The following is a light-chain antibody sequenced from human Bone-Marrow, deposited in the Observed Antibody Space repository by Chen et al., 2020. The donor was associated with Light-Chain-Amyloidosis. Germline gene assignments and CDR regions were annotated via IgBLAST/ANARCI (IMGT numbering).Light chain of an antibody. CDR1: DLPTKY. CDR2: RDT. V-gene: IGLV3-25*03. J-gene: IGLJ2*01. CDR3: QSADSSGTYEVI. Sequence: SYELTQPPSVSVYPGQTARITCSGDDLPTKYAYCYQQKPGQAPVLVIPRDTERPSGISERFSGSSSGATATFTISGVQAEDEADYHCQSADSSGTYEVIFGGGTKLTVL.